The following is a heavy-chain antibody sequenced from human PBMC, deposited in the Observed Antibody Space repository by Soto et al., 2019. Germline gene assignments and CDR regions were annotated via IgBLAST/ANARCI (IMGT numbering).Heavy chain of an antibody. CDR3: ARDFPYYESIDSYFDY. CDR1: GDSVSGNSAA. V-gene: IGHV6-1*01. CDR2: TYYRSKWYN. Sequence: SQTLSLTCVISGDSVSGNSAAWNWIRQSPSRGLEWLGRTYYRSKWYNYDAVSVKSRITVTPDTSKNQFSLHLNSVTPEDTAVYYCARDFPYYESIDSYFDYWGQGALVTVSS. D-gene: IGHD3-16*01. J-gene: IGHJ4*02.